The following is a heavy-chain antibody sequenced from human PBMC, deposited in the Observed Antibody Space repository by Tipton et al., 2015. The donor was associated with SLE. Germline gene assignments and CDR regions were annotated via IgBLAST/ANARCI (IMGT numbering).Heavy chain of an antibody. J-gene: IGHJ3*02. CDR1: GFTFNNHW. CDR3: ARGYSSSSRNAFDI. CDR2: IKSDGSGT. D-gene: IGHD6-13*01. Sequence: SLRLSCITSGFTFNNHWMHWVRQAPGKGLVWVSRIKSDGSGTTYADSVEGRFTISRDNAKNSLYLQMNSLRAEDTAVYYCARGYSSSSRNAFDIWGQGTMFTVSS. V-gene: IGHV3-74*01.